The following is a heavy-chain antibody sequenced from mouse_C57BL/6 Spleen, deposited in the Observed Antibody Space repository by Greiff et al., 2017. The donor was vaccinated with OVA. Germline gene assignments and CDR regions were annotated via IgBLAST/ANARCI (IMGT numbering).Heavy chain of an antibody. Sequence: EVHLVESGGGLVKPGGSLKLSCAASGFTFSSYAMSWVRQTPEKRLEWVATISDGGSYTYYPDNVKGRFTISRDNAKNNLYLQMSHLKSEDTAMYYCARDGGAYFDYWGQGTTRTVSS. CDR2: ISDGGSYT. V-gene: IGHV5-4*01. J-gene: IGHJ2*01. CDR3: ARDGGAYFDY. CDR1: GFTFSSYA.